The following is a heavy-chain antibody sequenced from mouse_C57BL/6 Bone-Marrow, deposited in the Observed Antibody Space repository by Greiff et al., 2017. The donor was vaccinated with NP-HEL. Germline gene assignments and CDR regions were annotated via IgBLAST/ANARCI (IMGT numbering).Heavy chain of an antibody. CDR1: GFTFSSYG. V-gene: IGHV5-6*01. Sequence: VQLKESGGDLVKPGGSLKLSCAASGFTFSSYGMSWVRQTPDKRLEWVATISSGGSYTYYPDSVKGRFTISRDNAKNTLYLQMSSLKSEDTAMYYCARRITGDYWGQGTTLTVSS. CDR2: ISSGGSYT. CDR3: ARRITGDY. J-gene: IGHJ2*01. D-gene: IGHD1-1*01.